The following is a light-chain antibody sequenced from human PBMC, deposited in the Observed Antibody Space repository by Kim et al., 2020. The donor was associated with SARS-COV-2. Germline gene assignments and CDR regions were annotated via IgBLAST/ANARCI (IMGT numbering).Light chain of an antibody. CDR3: SSQTNTGTWV. CDR2: EVN. V-gene: IGLV2-18*02. Sequence: QSALTQPPSVSGSPGQSVTISCTGTSSDVGSYNRVSWYQQPPGTVPKLIIYEVNNRPSGVPDRFSESKSGNTASLTISGLQAEDEADYHCSSQTNTGTWVFGGGTRVTVL. J-gene: IGLJ3*02. CDR1: SSDVGSYNR.